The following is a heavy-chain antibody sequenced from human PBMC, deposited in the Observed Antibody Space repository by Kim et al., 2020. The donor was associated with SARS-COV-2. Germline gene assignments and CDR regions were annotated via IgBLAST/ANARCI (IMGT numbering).Heavy chain of an antibody. J-gene: IGHJ6*02. Sequence: SETLSLTCTVSGGSISSYYWSWIRQPPGKGLEWIGYIYYSGSTNYNPSLKSRVTISVDTSKNQFSLKLSSVTAADTAVYYCARSIAAAGNYYYYYGMDVWGQGTTVTVSS. CDR3: ARSIAAAGNYYYYYGMDV. CDR1: GGSISSYY. D-gene: IGHD6-13*01. V-gene: IGHV4-59*13. CDR2: IYYSGST.